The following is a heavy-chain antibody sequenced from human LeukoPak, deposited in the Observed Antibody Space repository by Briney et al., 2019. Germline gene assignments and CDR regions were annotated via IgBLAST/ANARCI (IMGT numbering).Heavy chain of an antibody. CDR1: GFSFNNYW. D-gene: IGHD1-26*01. Sequence: GGSLRLSCAASGFSFNNYWMHWVRQAPGKGLEWVANIKQDGSDKYYVDSVKGRFTISRDNAKNSLYLQMSSLRAEDTAVYYCAKDLVGLYSGSPPDAFDIWGQGTMVTVSS. CDR2: IKQDGSDK. J-gene: IGHJ3*02. CDR3: AKDLVGLYSGSPPDAFDI. V-gene: IGHV3-7*01.